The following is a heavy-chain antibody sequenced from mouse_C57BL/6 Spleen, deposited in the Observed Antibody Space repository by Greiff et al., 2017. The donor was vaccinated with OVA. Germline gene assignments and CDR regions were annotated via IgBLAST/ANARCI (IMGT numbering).Heavy chain of an antibody. CDR2: ISSGGDYI. V-gene: IGHV5-9-1*02. CDR1: GFTFSSYA. Sequence: EVKVVESGEGLVKPGGSLKLSCAASGFTFSSYAMSWVRQTPEKRLEWVAYISSGGDYIYYADTVKGRFTFSRDNARNTLYLKMSSMKSEDTAMYYCTGDYYDYVYWYFDVWGTGTTVTVSS. D-gene: IGHD2-4*01. CDR3: TGDYYDYVYWYFDV. J-gene: IGHJ1*03.